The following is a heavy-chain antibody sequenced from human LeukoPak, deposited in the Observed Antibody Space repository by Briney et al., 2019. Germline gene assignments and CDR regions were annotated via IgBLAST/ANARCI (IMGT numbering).Heavy chain of an antibody. Sequence: ASVKVSCKASGYTFTGYYMHWVRQAPGQGLEWMGWINPNSGGTNYAQKFQGRVTMTRDTSISTAYMELSRLRSDDTAVYYCAYYYDSSGYYFGYWGQGTLVIVSS. V-gene: IGHV1-2*02. D-gene: IGHD3-22*01. CDR1: GYTFTGYY. CDR3: AYYYDSSGYYFGY. CDR2: INPNSGGT. J-gene: IGHJ4*02.